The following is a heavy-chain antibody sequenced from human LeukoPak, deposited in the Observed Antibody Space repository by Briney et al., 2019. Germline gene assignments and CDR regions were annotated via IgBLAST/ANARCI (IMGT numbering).Heavy chain of an antibody. Sequence: GGSLRLSCAASGFTFSSYWMHWVRQAPGKGLVWVSRINSDGSSTSYADPVKGRFTISRDNAKNTLYLQMNSLRAEDTAVYYCARVGGYYYDSLRGAFDIWGQGTMVTVSS. CDR2: INSDGSST. J-gene: IGHJ3*02. D-gene: IGHD3-22*01. CDR1: GFTFSSYW. CDR3: ARVGGYYYDSLRGAFDI. V-gene: IGHV3-74*01.